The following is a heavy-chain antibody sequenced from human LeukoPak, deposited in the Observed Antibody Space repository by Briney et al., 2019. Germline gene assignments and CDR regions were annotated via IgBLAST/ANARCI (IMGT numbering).Heavy chain of an antibody. J-gene: IGHJ4*02. CDR2: ISSSGSTI. D-gene: IGHD3-9*01. CDR3: ARNYDVLTGYPYYFDH. V-gene: IGHV3-11*04. Sequence: GGSLRLSCAASGFTFSDYYMSWIRQAPGKGLEWVSYISSSGSTIYYADSVKGRFTISRDNAKNSLYLQMSSLTPEDTAVYYCARNYDVLTGYPYYFDHWGQGILVTVSS. CDR1: GFTFSDYY.